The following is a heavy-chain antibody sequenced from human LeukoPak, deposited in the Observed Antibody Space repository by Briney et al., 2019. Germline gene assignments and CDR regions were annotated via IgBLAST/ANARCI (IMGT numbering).Heavy chain of an antibody. CDR2: IYPGDSDT. CDR1: GYSFSSYW. V-gene: IGHV5-51*01. J-gene: IGHJ4*02. D-gene: IGHD3-22*01. CDR3: ARRLTYDSRAYYCLDY. Sequence: GESLKISCKGSGYSFSSYWIGWVRQMPGKGLEWMGIIYPGDSDTRYSPSFQGQVTISADKSISTAYLQWSSLKASDTAMYYCARRLTYDSRAYYCLDYWGQGTLVTVSS.